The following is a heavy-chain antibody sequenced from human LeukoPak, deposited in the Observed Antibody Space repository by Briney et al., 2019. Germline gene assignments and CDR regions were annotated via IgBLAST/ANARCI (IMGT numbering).Heavy chain of an antibody. CDR2: IYYSGST. CDR1: GDSISGYY. V-gene: IGHV4-59*01. CDR3: ARTYGSKSNYYFDY. Sequence: PSETLSLTCTVSGDSISGYYWSWIRQPPGKGLEWIGYIYYSGSTNYDSSLKSRVTIQVDTSKSQFSLKLSSVTAADTAVYYCARTYGSKSNYYFDYWDQGTLVTVSS. J-gene: IGHJ4*02. D-gene: IGHD3-10*01.